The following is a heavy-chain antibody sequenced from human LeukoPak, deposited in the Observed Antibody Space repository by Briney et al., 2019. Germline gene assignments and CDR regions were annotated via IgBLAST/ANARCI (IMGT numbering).Heavy chain of an antibody. Sequence: SAKVSCKASGGTFSSYAISWVRQAPGQGLEWMGGIIPIFGTANYAQKFQGRVTITTDESTSTDYMELSSLRSEDTAVYYCATGPRNWGFDYWAQGTRVTVFS. J-gene: IGHJ4*02. CDR1: GGTFSSYA. CDR2: IIPIFGTA. V-gene: IGHV1-69*05. CDR3: ATGPRNWGFDY. D-gene: IGHD7-27*01.